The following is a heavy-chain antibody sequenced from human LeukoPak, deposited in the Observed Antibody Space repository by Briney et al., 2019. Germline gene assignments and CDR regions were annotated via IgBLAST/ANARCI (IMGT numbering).Heavy chain of an antibody. J-gene: IGHJ3*02. CDR2: INPNSGGT. Sequence: ASVKVSCKASGYTFTGYYMHWVRQAPGQGLEWMGWINPNSGGTNYAQKFQGRVTMTRDTSISTAYMELSRLRSDDTAVYYCARDFRVTTLSRAFDIWGQGTMVTVSS. V-gene: IGHV1-2*02. CDR3: ARDFRVTTLSRAFDI. CDR1: GYTFTGYY. D-gene: IGHD4-17*01.